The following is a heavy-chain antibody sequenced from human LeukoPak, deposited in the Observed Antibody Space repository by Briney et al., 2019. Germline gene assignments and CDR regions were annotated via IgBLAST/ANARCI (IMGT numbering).Heavy chain of an antibody. CDR3: ARGQIVAPVDY. V-gene: IGHV4-61*01. Sequence: SETLSLTCTVSGGSVSSGSYYWSWIRQPPGKGLEWIGYIYYSGSTNYNPSLKSRVTISVDTSKNQFSLKLSSVTAADTAVYYCARGQIVAPVDYWGQGTQVTVSS. CDR1: GGSVSSGSYY. J-gene: IGHJ4*02. D-gene: IGHD3-22*01. CDR2: IYYSGST.